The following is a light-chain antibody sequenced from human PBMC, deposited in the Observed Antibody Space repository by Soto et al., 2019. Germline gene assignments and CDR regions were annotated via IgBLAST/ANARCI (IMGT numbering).Light chain of an antibody. CDR3: SSYSGTNYHYV. J-gene: IGLJ1*01. Sequence: LTQPPSTSWSFGQSVTISCTGTSSDVGGYNYVSWYQQHPGKAPKLMIYEVSERPSGVPDRFSGSKSGNTASLTVSGLQADDEADYYCSSYSGTNYHYVFGTGTKVTVL. CDR2: EVS. CDR1: SSDVGGYNY. V-gene: IGLV2-8*01.